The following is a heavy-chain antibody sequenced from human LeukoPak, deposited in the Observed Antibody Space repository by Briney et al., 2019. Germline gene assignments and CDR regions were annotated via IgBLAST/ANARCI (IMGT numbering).Heavy chain of an antibody. CDR1: GFTFSSYG. V-gene: IGHV3-30*02. Sequence: SGGPLRLSCAASGFTFSSYGMHWVRQAPGKGLEWVAFIRYDGSNKYYADSVKGRFTISRDNSKNTLYLRMNSLRAEDTAVYYCAKMVGYCSSTSCYDGDDYWGQGTLVTVSS. CDR3: AKMVGYCSSTSCYDGDDY. J-gene: IGHJ4*02. CDR2: IRYDGSNK. D-gene: IGHD2-2*01.